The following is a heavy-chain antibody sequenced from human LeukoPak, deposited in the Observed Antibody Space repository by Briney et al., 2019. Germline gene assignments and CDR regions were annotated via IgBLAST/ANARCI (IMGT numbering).Heavy chain of an antibody. Sequence: GASVKVSCKASGYTFTSYGISWVRQAPGQGLEWMGWISAYNGNTNYAQKLQGRVTMTTDTSMGTAYMELSSLRSEDTAVYYCARSRADLSHYYYYYCMDVWGKGATVTVSS. V-gene: IGHV1-18*01. J-gene: IGHJ6*03. CDR3: ARSRADLSHYYYYYCMDV. CDR1: GYTFTSYG. CDR2: ISAYNGNT. D-gene: IGHD3-16*02.